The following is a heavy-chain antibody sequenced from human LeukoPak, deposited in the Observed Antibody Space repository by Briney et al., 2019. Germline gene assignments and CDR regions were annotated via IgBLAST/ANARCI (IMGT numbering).Heavy chain of an antibody. V-gene: IGHV3-30-3*01. J-gene: IGHJ4*02. Sequence: GGSLRLSCAASGFTFSSYAMHWVRQAPGKGLEWVAVISYDGSNKYYADSVKGRFTISRDNSKSTLYLQMNSLRAEDTAVYYCARDWIRGGTYYYDSSGYYWGQGTLVTVSS. CDR3: ARDWIRGGTYYYDSSGYY. CDR2: ISYDGSNK. CDR1: GFTFSSYA. D-gene: IGHD3-22*01.